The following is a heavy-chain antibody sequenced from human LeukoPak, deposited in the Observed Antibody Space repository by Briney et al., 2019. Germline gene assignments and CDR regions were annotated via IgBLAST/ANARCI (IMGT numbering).Heavy chain of an antibody. Sequence: SQTLSLTCTVSGGSISSGGYYWSWIRQPPGKGLEWIGYIYHSGSTYYNPSLKSRVTISVDRSKNQFSLKLSSVTAADTAVYYCARGYSSSWYKGYYFDYWGQGTLVTVSS. CDR1: GGSISSGGYY. CDR3: ARGYSSSWYKGYYFDY. V-gene: IGHV4-30-2*01. J-gene: IGHJ4*02. CDR2: IYHSGST. D-gene: IGHD6-13*01.